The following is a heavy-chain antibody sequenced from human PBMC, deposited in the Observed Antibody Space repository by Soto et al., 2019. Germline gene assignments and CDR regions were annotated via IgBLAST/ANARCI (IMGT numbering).Heavy chain of an antibody. J-gene: IGHJ5*02. Sequence: GGALRLSXGASGFIFSNFDMHWVRQTTEKGLEWVSGIGFAGDTNYSGSVKGRFTISRENAKNSLFLQMNSLRVGDTAVYYCVRGLPGGFAPWGQGTLFTVSS. CDR2: IGFAGDT. V-gene: IGHV3-13*01. D-gene: IGHD3-10*01. CDR3: VRGLPGGFAP. CDR1: GFIFSNFD.